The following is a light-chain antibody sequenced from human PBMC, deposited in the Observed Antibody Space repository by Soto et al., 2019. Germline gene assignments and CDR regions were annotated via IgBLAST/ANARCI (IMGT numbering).Light chain of an antibody. Sequence: QSALTQPPSVYGSTRQSVAISCSGSSSDVGSNNRVSWYQQSPGTAPKLIIYDVTNRPSGVPDRFSGSKSGNTVSLTISGLQAEDEADYYCSSFTTSSTYVFGTGTKLTVL. CDR3: SSFTTSSTYV. CDR2: DVT. CDR1: SSDVGSNNR. J-gene: IGLJ1*01. V-gene: IGLV2-18*02.